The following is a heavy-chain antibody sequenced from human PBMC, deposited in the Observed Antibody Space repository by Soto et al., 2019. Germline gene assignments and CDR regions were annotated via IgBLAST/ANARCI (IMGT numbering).Heavy chain of an antibody. J-gene: IGHJ4*02. Sequence: QVQLQESGPGLVKPSQTLSLTCTVSGGSISSGDYWSWIRQPPGEGLEWIGYIYSSGSTYYNPSLKSRSTISVDTSKNQLSLKLSSVTAADRAVNYGARRENFFDYWGQGTLVTVSS. CDR2: IYSSGST. CDR3: ARRENFFDY. V-gene: IGHV4-30-4*01. CDR1: GGSISSGDY.